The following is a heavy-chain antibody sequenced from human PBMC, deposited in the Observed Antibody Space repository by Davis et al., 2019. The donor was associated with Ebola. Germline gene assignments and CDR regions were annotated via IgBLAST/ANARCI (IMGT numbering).Heavy chain of an antibody. J-gene: IGHJ5*02. Sequence: SVKVSCKASGGTFSSYTISWVRQAPGQGLEWMGRIISILGLANYAQKFQGRVTITADKSTSTAYMELSRLRSDDTAVYYCAIGGYCSGGSCYLIQLRGFDPWGQGTLVTVSS. D-gene: IGHD2-15*01. CDR2: IISILGLA. CDR1: GGTFSSYT. V-gene: IGHV1-69*02. CDR3: AIGGYCSGGSCYLIQLRGFDP.